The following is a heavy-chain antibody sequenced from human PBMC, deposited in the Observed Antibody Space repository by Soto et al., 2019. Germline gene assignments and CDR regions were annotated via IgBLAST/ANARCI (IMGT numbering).Heavy chain of an antibody. D-gene: IGHD5-12*01. CDR3: ARVPLRPYYFDY. CDR2: ISNDGSKK. CDR1: GFIFSNYG. V-gene: IGHV3-30*03. J-gene: IGHJ4*01. Sequence: QVQLVDSGGGVVQPGRALRLSCAASGFIFSNYGMHWVRQAPGKGLEWVALISNDGSKKYYANSVKGRFIISRDNSQNTLYLDMNSLSAGDTAVYYCARVPLRPYYFDYWGHGTLVIVSS.